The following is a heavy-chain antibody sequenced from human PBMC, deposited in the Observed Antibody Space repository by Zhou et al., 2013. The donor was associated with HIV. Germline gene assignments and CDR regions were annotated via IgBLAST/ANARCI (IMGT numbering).Heavy chain of an antibody. CDR1: GYTFTGYY. Sequence: QVQLMQSGGEVKRPGASVKVSCKASGYTFTGYYMHWVRQAPGQGLEWMGWLNPKNGNTGYAPKFQDRVTFTSHTSVSTAYMELSGLTSHDTAVYFCARVDTSTVIVGLHHALDTVGPRDQWSPSLQ. D-gene: IGHD2-15*01. J-gene: IGHJ3*02. CDR3: ARVDTSTVIVGLHHALDT. CDR2: LNPKNGNT. V-gene: IGHV1-8*03.